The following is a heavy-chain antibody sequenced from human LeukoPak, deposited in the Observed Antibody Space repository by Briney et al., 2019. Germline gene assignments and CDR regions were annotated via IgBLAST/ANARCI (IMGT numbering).Heavy chain of an antibody. J-gene: IGHJ6*02. CDR3: ARDMVMWGGSGRIYYGMDV. V-gene: IGHV3-53*04. CDR1: GFTVSGNY. CDR2: IYSGGST. Sequence: PGGSLRLSCAASGFTVSGNYMSWVRQAPGKGLEWVSVIYSGGSTYYADSVKGRFTISRHNSKNTLYLQMNSLRAEDTAVYYCARDMVMWGGSGRIYYGMDVWGQGTTVTVSS. D-gene: IGHD3-10*01.